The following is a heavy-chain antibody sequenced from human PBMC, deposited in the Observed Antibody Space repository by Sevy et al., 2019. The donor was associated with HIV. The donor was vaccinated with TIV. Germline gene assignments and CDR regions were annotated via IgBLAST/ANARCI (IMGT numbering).Heavy chain of an antibody. CDR1: GFSFSHYA. CDR3: ARVAVSYCTNDCYHRFDY. D-gene: IGHD2-8*01. CDR2: ISYDGTYK. Sequence: GGSLRLSCAASGFSFSHYAFHWVRQAPGKGLEWVSLISYDGTYKYYADSVKGRFTISRDNSKNTLYLQMNSLRANDTAVYYCARVAVSYCTNDCYHRFDYWGPGALVTVSS. J-gene: IGHJ4*02. V-gene: IGHV3-30-3*01.